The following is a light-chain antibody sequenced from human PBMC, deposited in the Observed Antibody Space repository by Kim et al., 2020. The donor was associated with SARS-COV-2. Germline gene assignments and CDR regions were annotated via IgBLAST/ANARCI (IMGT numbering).Light chain of an antibody. V-gene: IGLV2-11*01. CDR3: CSYAGSYTLV. CDR2: DVT. Sequence: GQSVTTPCTGTSTDVGGYNYVSWYQQHPGKAPKLMIYDVTKRPSGVPDRFSGSKSGNTASLTISGLQAEDEADYYCCSYAGSYTLVFGGGTQLTVL. J-gene: IGLJ3*02. CDR1: STDVGGYNY.